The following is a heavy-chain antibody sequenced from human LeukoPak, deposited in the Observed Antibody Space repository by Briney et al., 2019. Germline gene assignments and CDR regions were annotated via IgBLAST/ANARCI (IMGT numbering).Heavy chain of an antibody. J-gene: IGHJ4*02. CDR3: ARATYGGLDY. V-gene: IGHV1-3*01. CDR2: INAGNGNT. CDR1: GYTFTSYA. D-gene: IGHD4-23*01. Sequence: GASVKVSCKASGYTFTSYAMHWVRQAPGQRLEWMGWINAGNGNTKYSRKFQGRVTITRDTSASTAYMELSSLRSEDTAVYYCARATYGGLDYWGQGTLVTVSS.